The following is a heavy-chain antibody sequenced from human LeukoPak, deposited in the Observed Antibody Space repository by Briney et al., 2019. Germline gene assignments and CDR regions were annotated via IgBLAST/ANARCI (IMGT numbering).Heavy chain of an antibody. CDR1: GGSISSYY. D-gene: IGHD1-26*01. CDR2: IYTSGST. V-gene: IGHV4-4*07. CDR3: ARENSGSYREFDY. Sequence: SETLSLTCTVSGGSISSYYWSWIRQPAGKGLEWIGRIYTSGSTNYNASLKSRVSMSVDTSKTQFSLKLGSVTAADTAVFYCARENSGSYREFDYWGQGTLVTVSS. J-gene: IGHJ4*02.